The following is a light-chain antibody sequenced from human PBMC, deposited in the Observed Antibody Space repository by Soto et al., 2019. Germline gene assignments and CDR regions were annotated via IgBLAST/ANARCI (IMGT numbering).Light chain of an antibody. J-gene: IGKJ4*01. CDR2: AAS. Sequence: DIQMTQSPSSLSASLGDRVTITCRASQGIGVYLAWFQPKPGKVPKLLIYAASALQSGVPSRFSGSGSGTDFTLTISSLQPEDIATYCCQKYNSAPLTFGGGTKVDIK. V-gene: IGKV1-27*01. CDR3: QKYNSAPLT. CDR1: QGIGVY.